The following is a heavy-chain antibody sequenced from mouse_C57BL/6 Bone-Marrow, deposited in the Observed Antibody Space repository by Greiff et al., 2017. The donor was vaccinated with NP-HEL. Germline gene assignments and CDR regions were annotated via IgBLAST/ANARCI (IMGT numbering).Heavy chain of an antibody. CDR1: GYTFTSYW. CDR3: ARETVGAHWYFDG. V-gene: IGHV1-53*01. CDR2: INPSNGGT. J-gene: IGHJ1*03. Sequence: VQLQQPGTELVKPGASVKLSCKASGYTFTSYWMHWVKQRPGQGLEWIGNINPSNGGTNYNEKFKSKATLTVDKSSSTAYMQRSSLTSEDSADYYCARETVGAHWYFDGWGTVTTVTVAS. D-gene: IGHD1-1*01.